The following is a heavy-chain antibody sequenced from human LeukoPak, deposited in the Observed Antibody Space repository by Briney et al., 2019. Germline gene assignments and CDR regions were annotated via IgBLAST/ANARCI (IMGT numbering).Heavy chain of an antibody. CDR1: GGSFSGYY. Sequence: SETLSLTCAVYGGSFSGYYWSWIRQPPGKGLEWIGEINHSGSTNYNPSPKSRVTTSVDTSKNQFSLKLSSVTAADTAVYYCARGVKGIAARKKQNWFDPWGQGTLVTVSS. CDR3: ARGVKGIAARKKQNWFDP. CDR2: INHSGST. D-gene: IGHD6-6*01. V-gene: IGHV4-34*01. J-gene: IGHJ5*02.